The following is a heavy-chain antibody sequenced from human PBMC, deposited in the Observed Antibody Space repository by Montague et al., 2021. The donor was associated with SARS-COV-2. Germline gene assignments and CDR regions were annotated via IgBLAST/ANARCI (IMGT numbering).Heavy chain of an antibody. CDR2: IKQDGSEK. CDR1: GFTFSSYW. CDR3: ARGGLYYYGSGSYWLPEHHYYYGMDV. J-gene: IGHJ6*02. Sequence: SLRLSCAASGFTFSSYWMSWVRQAPGKGLEWVANIKQDGSEKYYVDSVKGRFTISRDNAKNSLYLQMNSLRAEDTAVYYCARGGLYYYGSGSYWLPEHHYYYGMDVWGQGTTVTASS. D-gene: IGHD3-10*01. V-gene: IGHV3-7*01.